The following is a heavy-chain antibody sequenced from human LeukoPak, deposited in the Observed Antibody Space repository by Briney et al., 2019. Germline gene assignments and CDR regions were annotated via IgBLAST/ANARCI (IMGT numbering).Heavy chain of an antibody. V-gene: IGHV1-2*02. Sequence: GASVKVSCKASGYTFTGYYIHWVRQAPGQGLEWMGWINPNSGGTNYAQKFQGRVTMTRDTSISTAYMELSRLRSDDTAVYYCARERYSSSWPRAEYFQHWGQGTLVTVSS. CDR3: ARERYSSSWPRAEYFQH. D-gene: IGHD6-13*01. J-gene: IGHJ1*01. CDR2: INPNSGGT. CDR1: GYTFTGYY.